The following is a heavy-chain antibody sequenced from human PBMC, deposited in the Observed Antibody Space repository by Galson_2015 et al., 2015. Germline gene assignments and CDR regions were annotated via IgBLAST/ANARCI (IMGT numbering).Heavy chain of an antibody. V-gene: IGHV3-15*01. CDR2: IKSKTDGGTT. CDR3: TTDRTGTTRIFYGMDV. D-gene: IGHD1-1*01. CDR1: GFTFSNAW. Sequence: SLRLSCAASGFTFSNAWMSWVRQAPGKGLEWVGRIKSKTDGGTTDYAAPVKDRFTISRDDSQNTLYLQMNSLKTEDTAVYSCTTDRTGTTRIFYGMDVWGQGTTVTVSS. J-gene: IGHJ6*02.